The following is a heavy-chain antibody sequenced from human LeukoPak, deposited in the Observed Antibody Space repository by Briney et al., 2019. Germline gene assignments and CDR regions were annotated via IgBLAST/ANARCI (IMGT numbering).Heavy chain of an antibody. CDR1: GFTFSSYG. J-gene: IGHJ6*04. CDR3: AELGITMIGGV. Sequence: GGTLRLSCTASGFTFSSYGMSWVRQAPGKGLEWVSYISSSGSTIYYADSVKGRFTISRDNAKNSLYLQMNSLRAEDTAVYYCAELGITMIGGVWGKGTTVTISS. V-gene: IGHV3-48*04. CDR2: ISSSGSTI. D-gene: IGHD3-10*02.